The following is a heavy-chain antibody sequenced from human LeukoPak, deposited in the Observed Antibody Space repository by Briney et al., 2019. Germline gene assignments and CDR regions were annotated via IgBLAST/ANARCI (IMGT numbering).Heavy chain of an antibody. CDR1: GFNVSSHY. CDR3: LRDFGYRWVVAS. CDR2: IYSAGTT. J-gene: IGHJ5*02. D-gene: IGHD5-12*01. V-gene: IGHV3-53*04. Sequence: GGSLRLSCAASGFNVSSHYMSWVRQAPGKGLEWISIIYSAGTTYYADPVKGRFIISRHNSKNTLYLQMNSLSTDDTAMYYCLRDFGYRWVVASWGQGTLVTVSS.